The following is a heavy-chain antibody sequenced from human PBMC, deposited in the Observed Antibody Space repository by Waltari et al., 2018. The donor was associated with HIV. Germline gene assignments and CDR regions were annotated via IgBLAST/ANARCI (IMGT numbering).Heavy chain of an antibody. V-gene: IGHV3-74*01. J-gene: IGHJ4*02. CDR1: GFSVRNHW. D-gene: IGHD3-9*01. CDR3: ARASHYIEFSTFDGDYYFDL. Sequence: VQLVESGGGSIKTGGSLRLSCAGSGFSVRNHWMDWVRQGPGKGLVWVARSNRDGSTRNYADAVKGRFVISRDNSRNSVYLQLNSVKVEDTAVYFCARASHYIEFSTFDGDYYFDLWGRGTRVAVS. CDR2: SNRDGSTR.